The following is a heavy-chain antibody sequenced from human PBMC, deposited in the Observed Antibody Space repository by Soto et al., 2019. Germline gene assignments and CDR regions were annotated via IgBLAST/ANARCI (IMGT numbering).Heavy chain of an antibody. J-gene: IGHJ3*02. CDR2: IYSGGST. Sequence: EVQLVESGGGLVQPGGSLRLSCAASGFTVSSNYMSWVRQAPGKGLEWVSVIYSGGSTYYADSVKGRFTISRDNSKNTLYLQMNSLRAEDTAVYYCARDRNYYDSSGYAFDIWGQGTMVTVSS. CDR1: GFTVSSNY. V-gene: IGHV3-66*01. CDR3: ARDRNYYDSSGYAFDI. D-gene: IGHD3-22*01.